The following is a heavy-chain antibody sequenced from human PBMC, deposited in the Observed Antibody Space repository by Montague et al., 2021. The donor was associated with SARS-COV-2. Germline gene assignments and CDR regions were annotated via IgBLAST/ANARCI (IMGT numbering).Heavy chain of an antibody. D-gene: IGHD6-13*01. V-gene: IGHV4-4*07. CDR1: GGSISSYY. CDR3: ARVWYSSSWYYFDY. Sequence: SETLSLTCTVSGGSISSYYWSWIRQPAGQGLEWIGRIYTSGSTNYNPSLKSRVTMSVDTSKNQFSLKLSSVTAADTAVYYCARVWYSSSWYYFDYWGQGILVTVSS. J-gene: IGHJ4*02. CDR2: IYTSGST.